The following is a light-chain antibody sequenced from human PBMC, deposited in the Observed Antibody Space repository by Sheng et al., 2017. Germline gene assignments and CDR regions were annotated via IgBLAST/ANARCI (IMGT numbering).Light chain of an antibody. CDR1: RSLGTS. V-gene: IGKV3-11*01. CDR2: DAS. J-gene: IGKJ4*01. CDR3: QQRSTWPLS. Sequence: EIVLTQSPGTLFLSPGETATLSCRASRSLGTSLAWYQQKPSQAPRLLLFDASNRASDIPVRFSGSGSGTDFTLTISSLEPEDFAVYYCQQRSTWPLSFGGGPRWKS.